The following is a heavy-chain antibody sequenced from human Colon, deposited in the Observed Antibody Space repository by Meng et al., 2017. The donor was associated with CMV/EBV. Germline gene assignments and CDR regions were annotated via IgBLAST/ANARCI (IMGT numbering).Heavy chain of an antibody. CDR2: IRHKASGYTT. CDR3: ARDGGNYDFGNY. D-gene: IGHD1-7*01. J-gene: IGHJ4*02. Sequence: GGSLRLSCAASGFIFSDYRMDWIRQAPGKGLEWVARIRHKASGYTTEYAASVRGRFTVSRDDSKNSLFLQMSSLETEDTAVYHCARDGGNYDFGNYWGQGTLVTVSS. CDR1: GFIFSDYR. V-gene: IGHV3-72*01.